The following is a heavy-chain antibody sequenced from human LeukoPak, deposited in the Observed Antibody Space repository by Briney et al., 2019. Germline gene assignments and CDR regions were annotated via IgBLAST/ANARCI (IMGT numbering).Heavy chain of an antibody. CDR3: ASRYSSSWYYYYYYMDV. Sequence: GGSLRLSCAASGFTFSSYWMSWVRQAPGKGLEWVANIKQDGSEKYYVDSVKGRFTISREKAKNSLYLQMNSLRAEDTAVYYCASRYSSSWYYYYYYMDVWGKGTTVTVSS. V-gene: IGHV3-7*01. D-gene: IGHD6-13*01. CDR1: GFTFSSYW. CDR2: IKQDGSEK. J-gene: IGHJ6*03.